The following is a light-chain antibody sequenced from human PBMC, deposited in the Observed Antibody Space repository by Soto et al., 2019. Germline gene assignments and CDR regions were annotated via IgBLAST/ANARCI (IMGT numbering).Light chain of an antibody. CDR2: GAS. V-gene: IGKV3-20*01. J-gene: IGKJ2*02. CDR3: QQYGSSPGT. CDR1: QSVSSNF. Sequence: EIVLTQSPGTLSLSPGERATLSCRASQSVSSNFLAWYQQKPGQAPKLLISGASSRATGIPDRFSGSGSGTDFTLTISRLGPEDFALYYCQQYGSSPGTFGQGTKLEIK.